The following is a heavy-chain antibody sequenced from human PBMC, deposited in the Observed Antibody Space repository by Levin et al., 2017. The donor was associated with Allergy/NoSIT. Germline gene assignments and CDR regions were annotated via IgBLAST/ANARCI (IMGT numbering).Heavy chain of an antibody. CDR3: ASGGSSGWFPEAS. J-gene: IGHJ4*02. D-gene: IGHD6-19*01. V-gene: IGHV3-30-3*01. Sequence: GGSLRLSCAASGFTFSSYAMHWVRQAPGKGLEWVAVISYDGSNKYYADSVKGRFTISRDNSKNTLYLQMNSLRAEDTAVYYCASGGSSGWFPEASWGQGTLVTVSS. CDR1: GFTFSSYA. CDR2: ISYDGSNK.